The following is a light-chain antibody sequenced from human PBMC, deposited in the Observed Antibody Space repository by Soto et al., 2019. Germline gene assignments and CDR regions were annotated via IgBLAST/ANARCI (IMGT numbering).Light chain of an antibody. J-gene: IGKJ1*01. CDR2: GAS. V-gene: IGKV3-20*01. Sequence: EIVLTQIPGTLSLSPGERATLSCRASQSLSNNYLAWYQQKSGQAPRLLIHGASTRATGIPDRFSGSGSGADFTLTISRLEPEDFAVYYWQQYGTSPSWTFGQGTRVEI. CDR3: QQYGTSPSWT. CDR1: QSLSNNY.